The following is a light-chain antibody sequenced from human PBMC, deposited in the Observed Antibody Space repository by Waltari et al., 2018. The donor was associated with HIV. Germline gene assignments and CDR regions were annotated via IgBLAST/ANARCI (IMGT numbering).Light chain of an antibody. V-gene: IGLV4-69*01. CDR2: LNSDGSH. J-gene: IGLJ3*02. Sequence: QLVLTQSPSASASLGASVKLTCTLSSGHSSYAIAWHQQQPEKGPRYLMKLNSDGSHSKGDGIPDRCSGSSSGAERYLTISSLQSEDEADYYCQTWGTGSWVFGGGTKLTVL. CDR1: SGHSSYA. CDR3: QTWGTGSWV.